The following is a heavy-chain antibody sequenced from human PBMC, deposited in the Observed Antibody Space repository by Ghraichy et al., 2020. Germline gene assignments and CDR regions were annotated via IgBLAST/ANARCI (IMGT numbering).Heavy chain of an antibody. CDR2: IYYSGST. Sequence: SQTLSLTCTVSGGSISSGGYYWSWIRQHPGKGLEWIGYIYYSGSTYYNPSLKSRVTISVDTSKNQFSLKLSSVTAADTAVYYCARATGDSLAVDYWGQGTLVTVSS. V-gene: IGHV4-31*03. CDR3: ARATGDSLAVDY. J-gene: IGHJ4*02. CDR1: GGSISSGGYY. D-gene: IGHD7-27*01.